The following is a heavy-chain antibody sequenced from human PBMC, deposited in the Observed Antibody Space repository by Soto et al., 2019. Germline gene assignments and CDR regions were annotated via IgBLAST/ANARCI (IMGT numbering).Heavy chain of an antibody. D-gene: IGHD5-18*01. Sequence: QVQLVESGGGVVQPGRSLRLSCAASGFTFSSYAMHWVRQAPGKGLEWVAVISYDGSNKYYADSVKGRFTISRDNSKNTLYLQMNSLRAEDTAVYYCAREKNTDTAMPPPFDYWGQGTLVTVSS. J-gene: IGHJ4*02. CDR3: AREKNTDTAMPPPFDY. CDR1: GFTFSSYA. CDR2: ISYDGSNK. V-gene: IGHV3-30-3*01.